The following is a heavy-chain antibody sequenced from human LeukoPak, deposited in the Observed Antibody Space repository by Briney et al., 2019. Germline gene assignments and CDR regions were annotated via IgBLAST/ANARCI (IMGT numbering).Heavy chain of an antibody. CDR3: ARDEGPAAEHLFDY. J-gene: IGHJ4*02. D-gene: IGHD2-2*01. Sequence: EASVKVSCKASGYTFTSYGISWVRQAPGQGLEWMGWISAYNGNTNYAQKLQGRVTMTTDTSTSTAYMELSSLRSEDTAVYYCARDEGPAAEHLFDYWGQGTLVTVSS. CDR2: ISAYNGNT. CDR1: GYTFTSYG. V-gene: IGHV1-18*01.